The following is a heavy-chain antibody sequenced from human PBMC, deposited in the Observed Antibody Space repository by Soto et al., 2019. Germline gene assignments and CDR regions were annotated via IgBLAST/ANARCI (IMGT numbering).Heavy chain of an antibody. D-gene: IGHD3-3*01. CDR1: GYTFTGYY. CDR2: LNPNSGGT. J-gene: IGHJ6*02. Sequence: ASVKVSCNASGYTFTGYYMHWVRPAPGQGLEWMGWLNPNSGGTNYAQKFQGRVTMTRDTSISTAYMELSRLRSDDTAVYYCARDLEYVQYYDFWSGYYPAPHYYYGMDVWGQGTTVTVSS. V-gene: IGHV1-2*02. CDR3: ARDLEYVQYYDFWSGYYPAPHYYYGMDV.